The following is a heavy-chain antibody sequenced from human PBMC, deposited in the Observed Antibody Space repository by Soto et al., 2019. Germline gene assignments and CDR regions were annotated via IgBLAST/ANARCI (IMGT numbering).Heavy chain of an antibody. Sequence: QVQLVQSGAEVKKPGASVKVSCKASGYTFTSYGISWVRQAPGQGLEWMGWISAYNGNTNYAQKLQGRDTITTDTSTSTDYMELRGRRSDDTDVYYCARAPGSAKAYGMDVWGQGTTVTVSS. CDR3: ARAPGSAKAYGMDV. V-gene: IGHV1-18*01. CDR1: GYTFTSYG. J-gene: IGHJ6*02. CDR2: ISAYNGNT.